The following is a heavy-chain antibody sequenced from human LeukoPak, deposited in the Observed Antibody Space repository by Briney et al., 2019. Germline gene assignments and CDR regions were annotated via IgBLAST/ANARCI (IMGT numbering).Heavy chain of an antibody. CDR1: GSTFSSSA. CDR2: ISASGGST. CDR3: AKDLNPYDSSGYYDY. V-gene: IGHV3-23*01. J-gene: IGHJ4*02. D-gene: IGHD3-22*01. Sequence: GGSLRLSCAASGSTFSSSAMSWVRQVPGKGLEWVSGISASGGSTSYADSVRGRFTISRDNSKNTLYVQMNSLRDEDTAVYYCAKDLNPYDSSGYYDYWGQGTLVTVSS.